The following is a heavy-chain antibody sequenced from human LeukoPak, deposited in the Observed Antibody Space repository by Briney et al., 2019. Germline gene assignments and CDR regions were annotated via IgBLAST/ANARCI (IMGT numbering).Heavy chain of an antibody. V-gene: IGHV3-21*05. J-gene: IGHJ4*02. CDR3: AREAIAAAAYYFDY. CDR2: ISSSSSYI. D-gene: IGHD6-13*01. Sequence: GGSLRLSCAASGFTFSSYSMNWVRQAPGKGLEWVSYISSSSSYIYYADSVKGRFTISRDNAKNSLYLQMNSLRAEDTAVYYCAREAIAAAAYYFDYWGQGTLVTVSS. CDR1: GFTFSSYS.